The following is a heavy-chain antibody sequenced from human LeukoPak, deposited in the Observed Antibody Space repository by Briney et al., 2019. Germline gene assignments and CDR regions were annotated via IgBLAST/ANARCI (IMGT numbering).Heavy chain of an antibody. D-gene: IGHD1-26*01. V-gene: IGHV4-34*01. CDR3: ARNGRFLNWFDP. CDR2: INHSGST. Sequence: SETLSLTCAVYGGSFSGYYWSWIRQPPGKGLEWIGEINHSGSTNYNPSLKSRVTISVDTSKNQFSLKLSSVTAADTAVYYCARNGRFLNWFDPWGQGTLVTVSS. J-gene: IGHJ5*02. CDR1: GGSFSGYY.